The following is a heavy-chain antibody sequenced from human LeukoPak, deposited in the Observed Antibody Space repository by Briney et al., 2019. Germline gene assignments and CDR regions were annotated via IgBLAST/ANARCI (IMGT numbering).Heavy chain of an antibody. D-gene: IGHD6-6*01. Sequence: GGSLRLSCAASGFTFSSYWMSWVRQAPGKGLEWAANIKQDGSEKSYVDSVKGRFTISRDNAKNSLYLQMNSLRAEDTAVYYCAREDSSSSPPMDVWGKGTTVTVSS. V-gene: IGHV3-7*01. J-gene: IGHJ6*03. CDR3: AREDSSSSPPMDV. CDR2: IKQDGSEK. CDR1: GFTFSSYW.